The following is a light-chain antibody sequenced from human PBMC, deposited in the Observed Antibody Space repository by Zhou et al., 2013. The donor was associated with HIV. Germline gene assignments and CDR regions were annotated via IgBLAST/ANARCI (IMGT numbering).Light chain of an antibody. Sequence: EITVTQSPATLSASPGERVTLSCWTSQSVTTDLATDLAWYQQKAGQAPRLLIYGSSTRATGVPARFSGSGSGTEFTLTISRLEPEDFAVYYCQQHGNSPWTFGQGTKVEIK. V-gene: IGKV3-20*01. J-gene: IGKJ1*01. CDR2: GSS. CDR3: QQHGNSPWT. CDR1: QSVTTDLATD.